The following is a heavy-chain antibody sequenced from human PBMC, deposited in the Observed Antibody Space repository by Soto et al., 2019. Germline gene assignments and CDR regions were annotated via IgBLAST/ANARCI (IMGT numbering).Heavy chain of an antibody. CDR1: GGTFSSYA. D-gene: IGHD6-19*01. V-gene: IGHV1-69*06. CDR3: ARGYSSGWSPYDL. J-gene: IGHJ2*01. CDR2: IIPIFGTA. Sequence: ASVKLSCKASGGTFSSYAISWVRQAPGQGLEWMGGIIPIFGTANYAQKFQGRVTITADKSTSTAYMELSSLRSEDTAVYYCARGYSSGWSPYDLWGRGTLVTVSS.